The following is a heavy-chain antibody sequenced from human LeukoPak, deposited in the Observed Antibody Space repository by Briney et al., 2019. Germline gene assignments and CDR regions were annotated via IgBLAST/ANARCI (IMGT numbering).Heavy chain of an antibody. Sequence: GGSLRLSCAASGFTFSSYSMNWVRQAPGKGLEWVASISSSSSYIYYADSVKGRFTISRDNAKNSLYLQMNSLRAEDTAVYYCVKDRRKTGTTFDYWGQGTLVTVSS. D-gene: IGHD1-1*01. CDR1: GFTFSSYS. J-gene: IGHJ4*02. CDR2: ISSSSSYI. V-gene: IGHV3-21*01. CDR3: VKDRRKTGTTFDY.